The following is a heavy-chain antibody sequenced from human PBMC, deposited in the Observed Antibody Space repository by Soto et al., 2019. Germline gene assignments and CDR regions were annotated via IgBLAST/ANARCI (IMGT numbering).Heavy chain of an antibody. CDR3: ARVRVGSYIMDGFFFDY. Sequence: EVHLVETGGGLIQPGGSLRLSCAAAGFTVSSNYMSWVRQAPGKGLEWVSVIHSGGTAYYADSVKGRFTISGDISQNTVYLQMNSLRAEDTAVYHCARVRVGSYIMDGFFFDYWGQGTLVTVSS. J-gene: IGHJ4*02. CDR2: IHSGGTA. V-gene: IGHV3-53*02. CDR1: GFTVSSNY. D-gene: IGHD3-10*01.